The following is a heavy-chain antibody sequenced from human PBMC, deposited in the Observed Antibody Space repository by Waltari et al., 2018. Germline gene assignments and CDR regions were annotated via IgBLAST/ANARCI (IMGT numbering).Heavy chain of an antibody. CDR1: GGSLSSGGYS. CDR3: ARGGTMVRGGVSSYFDY. J-gene: IGHJ4*02. V-gene: IGHV4-30-2*01. D-gene: IGHD3-10*01. Sequence: QLQLQESGSGMVKPSKTLSLNCAVSGGSLSSGGYSWNWIRQPPGKGLEWIGYIYHSGSNDYNPSIKGRVTISVDRSKNQFSLKLSSVTAADTAVYYCARGGTMVRGGVSSYFDYWGQGTLVTVSS. CDR2: IYHSGSN.